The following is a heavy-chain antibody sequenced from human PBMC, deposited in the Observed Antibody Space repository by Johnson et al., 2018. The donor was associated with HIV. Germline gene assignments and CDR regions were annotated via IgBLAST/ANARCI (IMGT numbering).Heavy chain of an antibody. Sequence: VQLVESGGGVVQPGRSLRLSCAASGFTFDDYGMSWVRQAPGKGLEWVSGIHWNGGSTGYADSVMGRFTISRDNSKNTLYLQMNSLRAEDTAVYYCARVPNDAFDIWGQGTMVTVSS. CDR2: IHWNGGST. J-gene: IGHJ3*02. CDR1: GFTFDDYG. V-gene: IGHV3-20*04. CDR3: ARVPNDAFDI.